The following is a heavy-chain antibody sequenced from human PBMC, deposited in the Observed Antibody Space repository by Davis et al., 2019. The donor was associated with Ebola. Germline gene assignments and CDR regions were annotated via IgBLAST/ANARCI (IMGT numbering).Heavy chain of an antibody. J-gene: IGHJ4*02. D-gene: IGHD1-1*01. V-gene: IGHV3-23*01. Sequence: GESLKISCAASGFTFSSYAMSWVRQAPGKGLEWVSAISGSGGSTYYADSVKGRFTISRDNSKNTLYLQMNSLRAEDTAVYYCAKHRNGVLGYFDYWGQGTLVTVSS. CDR2: ISGSGGST. CDR1: GFTFSSYA. CDR3: AKHRNGVLGYFDY.